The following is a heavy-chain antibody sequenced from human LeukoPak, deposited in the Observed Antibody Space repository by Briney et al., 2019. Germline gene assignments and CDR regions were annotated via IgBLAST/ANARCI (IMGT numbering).Heavy chain of an antibody. D-gene: IGHD3-10*01. CDR2: IDYSGST. CDR1: GGSITTYY. J-gene: IGHJ4*02. CDR3: ARVSLVRGAVVY. V-gene: IGHV4-59*01. Sequence: PSETLSLTCVVSGGSITTYYWSWIRQPPGKGLDYIGYIDYSGSTNYNPSLKSRVSISIDTSKNQFSLKVNSVTAADTAVYYCARVSLVRGAVVYWGQGSLVTVSS.